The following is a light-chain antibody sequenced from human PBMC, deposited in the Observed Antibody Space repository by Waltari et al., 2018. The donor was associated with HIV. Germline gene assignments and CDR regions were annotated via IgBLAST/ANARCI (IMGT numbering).Light chain of an antibody. CDR1: ALPKQY. J-gene: IGLJ2*01. CDR2: KDT. Sequence: SDELTQPPSVSVSPGQTARIPCSGDALPKQYVYWYQQKPGQTPVVVMNKDTERPSGIPERFSGSSSGTTVTLTISGVQAEDEGDYYCQSGDSTGTSMIFGGGTKLTVL. V-gene: IGLV3-25*03. CDR3: QSGDSTGTSMI.